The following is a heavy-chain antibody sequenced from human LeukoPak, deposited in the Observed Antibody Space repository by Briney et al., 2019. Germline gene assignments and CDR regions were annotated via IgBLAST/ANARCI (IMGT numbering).Heavy chain of an antibody. Sequence: GESLRISCKGSGYSFTSYWIGWVRQMPGKGLEWMGIIYPGDSDTRYSPSFQGQVTISADKSISTAYLQWSSLKASDTAMYYCARLHLFYDSSGYYFDYWGQVTLVTVSS. CDR3: ARLHLFYDSSGYYFDY. J-gene: IGHJ4*02. D-gene: IGHD3-22*01. V-gene: IGHV5-51*01. CDR2: IYPGDSDT. CDR1: GYSFTSYW.